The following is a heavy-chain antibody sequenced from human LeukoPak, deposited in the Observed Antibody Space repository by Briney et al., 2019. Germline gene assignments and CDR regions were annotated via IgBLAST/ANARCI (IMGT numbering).Heavy chain of an antibody. D-gene: IGHD6-13*01. J-gene: IGHJ4*02. CDR1: GFTFSSHA. CDR2: ISAGGGST. Sequence: PGGSLRLSCAASGFTFSSHAMSGVRQAPGKGLEWVSAISAGGGSTYYADSVKGRFTISRDNSKNTLYLQMNSLRAEDTAVYYCAKDLGYRDFDYWGQGTLVTVSS. CDR3: AKDLGYRDFDY. V-gene: IGHV3-23*01.